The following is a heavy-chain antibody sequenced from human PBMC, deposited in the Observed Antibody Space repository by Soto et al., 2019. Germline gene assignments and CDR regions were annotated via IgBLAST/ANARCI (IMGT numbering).Heavy chain of an antibody. CDR2: IYQSGST. CDR1: GGSISSNDW. J-gene: IGHJ6*02. V-gene: IGHV4-4*02. CDR3: ARVIAGAGTEAYYGMDV. D-gene: IGHD6-13*01. Sequence: QVQLQESGPGLVKPSGTLSLTCAVSGGSISSNDWWSWVRQPPGKGLQWIGEIYQSGSTNYNPSLKSRVTISVDKSKNQFSLKMSSVTAADTAVYYCARVIAGAGTEAYYGMDVWGQGTTVTVSS.